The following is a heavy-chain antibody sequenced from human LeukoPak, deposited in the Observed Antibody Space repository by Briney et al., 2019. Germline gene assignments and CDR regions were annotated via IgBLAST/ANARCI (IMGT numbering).Heavy chain of an antibody. CDR1: GFTFSSYG. CDR3: ANAGIAVAGLFDY. CDR2: ISYDGSNK. V-gene: IGHV3-30*18. D-gene: IGHD6-19*01. J-gene: IGHJ4*02. Sequence: GGSLRLSCAASGFTFSSYGMHWVRQAPGKGLEWVAVISYDGSNKYYADSVKGRFTISRDNSKNTLYLQMNSLRAEDTAVYYCANAGIAVAGLFDYWGQGTLVTVSS.